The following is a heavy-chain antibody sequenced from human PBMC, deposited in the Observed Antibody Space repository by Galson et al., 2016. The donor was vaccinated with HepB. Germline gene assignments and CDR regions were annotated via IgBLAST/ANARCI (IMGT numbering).Heavy chain of an antibody. CDR2: ISYDGSNK. CDR3: ASDLPLLG. V-gene: IGHV3-30*03. J-gene: IGHJ4*02. Sequence: SLRLSCAASGFTFSSYGMHWVRQAPGKGLEWVAVISYDGSNKYYADSVKGRFTISRGSSKNTLYLQMNSLRAEDTAVYYCASDLPLLGWGQGTLVTVSS. CDR1: GFTFSSYG. D-gene: IGHD2-15*01.